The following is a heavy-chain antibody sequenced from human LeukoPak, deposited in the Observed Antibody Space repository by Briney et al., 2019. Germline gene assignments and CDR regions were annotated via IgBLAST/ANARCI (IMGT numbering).Heavy chain of an antibody. V-gene: IGHV4-59*01. CDR2: IYYSGST. D-gene: IGHD4-23*01. CDR3: ARDGGGNSRPFDY. J-gene: IGHJ4*02. CDR1: GGSLSSYY. Sequence: SETLSLTCTVSGGSLSSYYWSWLRQPPGRGLEWLGNIYYSGSTNYNPSLKSRVTISIDTAKNQFSLKVSSVIAADTAVYYCARDGGGNSRPFDYWGQGTPVTVSS.